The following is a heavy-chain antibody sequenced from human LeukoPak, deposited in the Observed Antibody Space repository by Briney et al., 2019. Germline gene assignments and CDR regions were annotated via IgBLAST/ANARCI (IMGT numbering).Heavy chain of an antibody. J-gene: IGHJ4*02. V-gene: IGHV1-46*01. CDR3: AREDLDTAMVGDDY. Sequence: GASVKVSCKASGYTFINYYIHWVRQAPGQGLEWMGIINPNGDITTYARQFQGRVTLTSDTSTSTVYMELSSLRSEDTAVYYCAREDLDTAMVGDDYWGQGTLVTVSS. CDR2: INPNGDIT. D-gene: IGHD5-18*01. CDR1: GYTFINYY.